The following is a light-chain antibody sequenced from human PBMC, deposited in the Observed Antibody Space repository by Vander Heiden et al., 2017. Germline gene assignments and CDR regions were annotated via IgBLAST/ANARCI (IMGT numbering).Light chain of an antibody. J-gene: IGKJ1*01. V-gene: IGKV4-1*01. Sequence: DIVITQSPDPLSVSLGERATINVKSSQSVIYSSNNKNYLAWYQQKPGQPPKLLIYWASTREAGVPDRFSGSGSGTDFTLTISSLQAEDVAVYYCQQYYSTPWTFGQGTKVEIK. CDR2: WAS. CDR1: QSVIYSSNNKNY. CDR3: QQYYSTPWT.